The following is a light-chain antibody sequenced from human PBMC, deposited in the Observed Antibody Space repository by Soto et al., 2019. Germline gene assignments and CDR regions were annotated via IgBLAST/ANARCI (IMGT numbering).Light chain of an antibody. J-gene: IGKJ2*01. Sequence: EIVMTQSPATLSVSPGERATLSCRASQSVSIDLAWYQQKPGQAPRLLISDASTRATGIPARFSGSGSGTEFTLTISSLQSEDFALYYCHQYNSWPPGTFGQGTKVDIK. CDR1: QSVSID. CDR2: DAS. CDR3: HQYNSWPPGT. V-gene: IGKV3-15*01.